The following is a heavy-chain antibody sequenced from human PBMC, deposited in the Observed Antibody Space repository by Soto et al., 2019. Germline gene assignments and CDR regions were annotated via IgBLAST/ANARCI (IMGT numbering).Heavy chain of an antibody. Sequence: EVQLLESGGGLVQPGGSLRLSCAASGFTFSSYAMKWVRQAPGKGLEWVSGISGNGGRTYYADSVKGRFTISRDNSKNTXCLQMNGRGAEDTAIYYWAEVQRSMIVVALDAFDVWGQGAMVTVSS. J-gene: IGHJ3*01. CDR2: ISGNGGRT. V-gene: IGHV3-23*01. CDR3: AEVQRSMIVVALDAFDV. CDR1: GFTFSSYA. D-gene: IGHD3-22*01.